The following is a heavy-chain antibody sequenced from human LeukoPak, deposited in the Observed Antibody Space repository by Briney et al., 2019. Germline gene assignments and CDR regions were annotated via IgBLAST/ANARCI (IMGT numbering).Heavy chain of an antibody. J-gene: IGHJ3*02. D-gene: IGHD3-16*01. CDR2: IYPSDSDT. CDR3: ARQGGDAFDI. CDR1: GYNFPSQW. Sequence: GESPKISCKGSGYNFPSQWIGWVRQMPGKGLEWMGIIYPSDSDTRYSPSFQGQVTMSADKSISTAYLQWSSLKASDTAMYYCARQGGDAFDIWGQGTMVTVSS. V-gene: IGHV5-51*01.